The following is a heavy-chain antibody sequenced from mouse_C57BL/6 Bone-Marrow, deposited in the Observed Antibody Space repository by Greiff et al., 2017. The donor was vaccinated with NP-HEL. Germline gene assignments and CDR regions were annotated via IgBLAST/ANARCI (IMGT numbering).Heavy chain of an antibody. CDR2: IYPGSGST. Sequence: QVQLQQPGAELVKPGASVKMSCKASGYTFTSYWITWVKQRPGQGLEWIGDIYPGSGSTNYNEKFKSKATLTVDTSSSTAYMQLSSLTSEDSAVDYCARDPYYYGSSPFDYWGQGTTLTVSS. CDR1: GYTFTSYW. J-gene: IGHJ2*01. CDR3: ARDPYYYGSSPFDY. D-gene: IGHD1-1*01. V-gene: IGHV1-55*01.